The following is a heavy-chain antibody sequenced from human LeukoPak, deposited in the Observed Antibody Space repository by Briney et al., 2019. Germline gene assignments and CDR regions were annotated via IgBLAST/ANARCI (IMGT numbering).Heavy chain of an antibody. Sequence: GASVKVSCKASGYTFTSYAMNWVRQAPGQGLEWMGWINTNTGNPTYAQGFTGRFVFSLDTSVSTAYLQISSLKAEDTAVYYCARGQHLYGSGSYYVDYWGQGTLVTVSS. V-gene: IGHV7-4-1*02. CDR1: GYTFTSYA. CDR2: INTNTGNP. J-gene: IGHJ4*02. D-gene: IGHD3-10*01. CDR3: ARGQHLYGSGSYYVDY.